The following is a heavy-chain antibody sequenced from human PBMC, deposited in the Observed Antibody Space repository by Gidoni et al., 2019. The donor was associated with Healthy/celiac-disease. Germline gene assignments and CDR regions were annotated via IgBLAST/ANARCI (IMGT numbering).Heavy chain of an antibody. D-gene: IGHD6-6*01. CDR1: GFTVSSND. V-gene: IGHV3-66*02. CDR2: IYSGGST. J-gene: IGHJ4*02. Sequence: EFQLVESGGGLVQPGGSLRLSCAASGFTVSSNDMRWVRQAPGKGLEWVSVIYSGGSTYYADSVKGRFTISRDNSKNTLYLKMNSLRAEDTAVYYCARRVAARALDYWGQGTLVTVSS. CDR3: ARRVAARALDY.